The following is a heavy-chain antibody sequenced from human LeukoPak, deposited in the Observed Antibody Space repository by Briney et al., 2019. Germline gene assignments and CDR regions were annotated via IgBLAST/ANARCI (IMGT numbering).Heavy chain of an antibody. V-gene: IGHV1-18*01. Sequence: ASVKVSCKASGYTFTSYGISWVRQAPGQGLEWMGWISAYNGNTNYAQKFQGRVTMTRDTSISTAYMELSRLRSDDTAVYYCARGGGFIAAAKTVDYWGQGTLVTVSS. J-gene: IGHJ4*02. CDR2: ISAYNGNT. CDR1: GYTFTSYG. D-gene: IGHD6-13*01. CDR3: ARGGGFIAAAKTVDY.